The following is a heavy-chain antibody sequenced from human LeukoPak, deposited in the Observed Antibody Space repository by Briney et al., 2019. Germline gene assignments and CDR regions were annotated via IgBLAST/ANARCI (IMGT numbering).Heavy chain of an antibody. D-gene: IGHD1-14*01. CDR3: ARGAGDRNTHFNYLGV. CDR1: GFTFSSYW. Sequence: PGGSLRLSCAASGFTFSSYWMHWIRQSPGKGLEWIGEINHTGTTNYNPSLKSPVTMSVDTSKNQFSLKITSVTAADTAVYYCARGAGDRNTHFNYLGVWGEGTTVTVSS. J-gene: IGHJ6*03. V-gene: IGHV4-34*01. CDR2: INHTGTT.